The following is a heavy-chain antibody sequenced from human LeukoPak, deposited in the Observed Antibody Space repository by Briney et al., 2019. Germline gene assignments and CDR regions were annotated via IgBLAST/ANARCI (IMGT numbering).Heavy chain of an antibody. CDR3: ARARGIDLESRGLDY. D-gene: IGHD3-10*01. CDR1: GFTFSSYE. J-gene: IGHJ4*02. V-gene: IGHV3-48*03. CDR2: ISSSGSTI. Sequence: RTGGSLRLSCAASGFTFSSYEMNWVRQAPGKGLEWVSYISSSGSTIYYADSVKGRFTISRDNAKNSLYLQMNSLRAEDTAVYYCARARGIDLESRGLDYWGQGTLVTVSS.